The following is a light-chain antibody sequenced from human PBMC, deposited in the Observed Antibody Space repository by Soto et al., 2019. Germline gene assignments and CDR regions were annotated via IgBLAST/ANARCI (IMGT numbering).Light chain of an antibody. CDR1: QGISSY. CDR3: QQYYSYPYT. Sequence: AIRMTQSPSSLSASTGDRATITCRASQGISSYLAWYQQKPGKAPKLLIYAASTLQSGVPSRFSGCGSGTDFTLTISCLQSEDFATYYCQQYYSYPYTFGQGTKLEIK. CDR2: AAS. V-gene: IGKV1-8*01. J-gene: IGKJ2*01.